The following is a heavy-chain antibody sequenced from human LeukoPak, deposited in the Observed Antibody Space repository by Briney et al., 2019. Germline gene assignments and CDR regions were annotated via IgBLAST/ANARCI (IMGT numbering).Heavy chain of an antibody. CDR3: ARGSDDIVSTIGAFDI. CDR1: GFTSSSYG. J-gene: IGHJ3*02. D-gene: IGHD5/OR15-5a*01. CDR2: IRYDGSNK. V-gene: IGHV3-30*02. Sequence: GGSLRLSCAASGFTSSSYGMHWVRQAPGKGLEWVAFIRYDGSNKYYADSVKGRFTISRDNSKNSLYLQMNSLRAEDTAVYYCARGSDDIVSTIGAFDIWGQGTLVTVSS.